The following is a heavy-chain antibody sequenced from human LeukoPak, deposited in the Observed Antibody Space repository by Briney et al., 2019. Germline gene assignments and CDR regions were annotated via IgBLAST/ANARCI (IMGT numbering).Heavy chain of an antibody. CDR1: GFTFGDYA. Sequence: PGGSLRLSCTASGFTFGDYAMSWFRQAPGKGLEWVGFIRSKAYGGTTEYAASVKGRFTISRDDSKSIAYLQMNSLKTEDTAVYYCTRDQDDYGDYWFDPWGQGTLVTVSS. CDR3: TRDQDDYGDYWFDP. V-gene: IGHV3-49*03. D-gene: IGHD4-17*01. J-gene: IGHJ5*02. CDR2: IRSKAYGGTT.